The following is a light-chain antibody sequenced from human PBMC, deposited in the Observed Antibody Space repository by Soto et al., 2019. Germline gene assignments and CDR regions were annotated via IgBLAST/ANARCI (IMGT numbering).Light chain of an antibody. CDR3: QQCNNWPPI. CDR2: GAS. V-gene: IGKV3-15*01. Sequence: EIVMTQSPATLSVSPGERATLSCRASQSVSNNLAWYQQKPGQAPRLLIYGASTRAAGIPARFSGSGSGTEFTLTISSLQSEDFAVYYCQQCNNWPPIFDGGTKVEIK. CDR1: QSVSNN. J-gene: IGKJ4*01.